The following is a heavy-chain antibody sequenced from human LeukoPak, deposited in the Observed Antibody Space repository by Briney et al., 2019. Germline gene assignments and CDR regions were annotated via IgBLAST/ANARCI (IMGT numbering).Heavy chain of an antibody. J-gene: IGHJ5*02. CDR2: IYSSGRT. V-gene: IGHV4-61*02. CDR1: GDSISSGSYY. CDR3: ARQHTNFYNWFDP. D-gene: IGHD2-21*01. Sequence: SETLSLTCTVSGDSISSGSYYWSWIRQPAGEGLEWIGRIYSSGRTHYSPSLKSRVTISVDTSRNQFSLRLSSVTAADAAVYYCARQHTNFYNWFDPWGQGTLVTVSS.